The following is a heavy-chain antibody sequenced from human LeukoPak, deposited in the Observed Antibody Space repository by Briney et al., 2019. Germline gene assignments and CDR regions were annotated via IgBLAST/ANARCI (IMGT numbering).Heavy chain of an antibody. V-gene: IGHV7-4-1*02. CDR2: INTNTGNP. CDR1: GYTFTGYY. J-gene: IGHJ5*02. Sequence: ASVKVSCKASGYTFTGYYMHWVRQAPGQGLEWMGWINTNTGNPTYAQGFTGRFVFSLDTSVSTAYLQISSLKAEDTAVYYCARCPHGDNWNGDNWFDPWGQGTLVTVSS. D-gene: IGHD1-20*01. CDR3: ARCPHGDNWNGDNWFDP.